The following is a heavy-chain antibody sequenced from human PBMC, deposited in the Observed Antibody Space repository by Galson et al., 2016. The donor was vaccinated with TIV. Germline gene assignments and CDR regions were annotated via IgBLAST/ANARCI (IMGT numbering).Heavy chain of an antibody. CDR1: GDSVSSNSAA. V-gene: IGHV6-1*01. CDR2: TYYRSKWYN. Sequence: CAISGDSVSSNSAAWNWIRQSPSRGLEWLGRTYYRSKWYNDYALSVKSRITINPDTSTNQFSLDPYSVTAADTAVYFCVSPDYGGNSRKRTFDLWGQGIMVSVSS. J-gene: IGHJ3*01. D-gene: IGHD4-23*01. CDR3: VSPDYGGNSRKRTFDL.